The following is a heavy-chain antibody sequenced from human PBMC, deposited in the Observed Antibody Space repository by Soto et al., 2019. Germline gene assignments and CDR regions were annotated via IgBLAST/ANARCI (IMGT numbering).Heavy chain of an antibody. CDR1: RFMFSRYA. D-gene: IGHD5-12*01. CDR2: ISGSGDST. Sequence: GGSLRLSCAASRFMFSRYAMSWVRQAPGKGLEWVSGISGSGDSTFYADSVKGRFTISRDNSKNTVFLQMNNLRVEDTAKYYCVKEWTPRRAFDHWGQGTLVTVSS. V-gene: IGHV3-23*01. J-gene: IGHJ4*02. CDR3: VKEWTPRRAFDH.